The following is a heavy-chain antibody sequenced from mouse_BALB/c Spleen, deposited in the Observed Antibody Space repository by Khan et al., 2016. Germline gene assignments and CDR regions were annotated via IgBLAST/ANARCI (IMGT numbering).Heavy chain of an antibody. J-gene: IGHJ3*01. V-gene: IGHV3-2*02. Sequence: EVQLQESGPGLVKPSQSLSLTCTVTGYSITSDYAWNWIRQFPGNKLEWMGYISYSGYTTYNPSLKSRISITRDPSKNQFFLQLNSVTTEDTATYYCAKGRRKAWFAYWGQGTLVTVSA. CDR3: AKGRRKAWFAY. CDR1: GYSITSDYA. CDR2: ISYSGYT.